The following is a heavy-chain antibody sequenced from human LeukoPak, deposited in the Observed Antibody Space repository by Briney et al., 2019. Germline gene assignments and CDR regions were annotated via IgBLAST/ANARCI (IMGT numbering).Heavy chain of an antibody. CDR1: GDSIFSTTYY. CDR2: IFHSGST. V-gene: IGHV4-39*07. CDR3: ARDRFGMSATGTDFDF. J-gene: IGHJ4*02. D-gene: IGHD1-14*01. Sequence: SETLSLTCTVSGDSIFSTTYYWGWIRQPPGKGLEWIGSIFHSGSTYYNPSLKSRVTISVDTSKTQFSLTLSSVTAADTAVYYCARDRFGMSATGTDFDFWGRGTLLTVSS.